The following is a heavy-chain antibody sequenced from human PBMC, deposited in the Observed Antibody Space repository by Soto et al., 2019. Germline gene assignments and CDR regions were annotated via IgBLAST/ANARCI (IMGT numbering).Heavy chain of an antibody. V-gene: IGHV4-34*01. CDR2: INHSGST. CDR3: ARAGVPAADY. J-gene: IGHJ4*02. Sequence: SSETLSLTCAVXGGSFSDYYWSWIRQPPGKGLEWIGEINHSGSTNYNPSLKSRVTISVDTSKNQFSLKLSSVTAADTAVFYCARAGVPAADYWGQGTLVTVSS. CDR1: GGSFSDYY. D-gene: IGHD2-2*01.